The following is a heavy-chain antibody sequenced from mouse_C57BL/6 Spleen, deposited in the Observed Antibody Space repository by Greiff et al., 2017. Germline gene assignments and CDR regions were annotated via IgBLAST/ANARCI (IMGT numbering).Heavy chain of an antibody. CDR3: ARNNYDYDYFDY. J-gene: IGHJ2*01. Sequence: VQLQQPGAELVRPGSSVKLSCKASGYTFTSYWMHWVKQRPIQGLEWIGNIDPSDSETHYNQKFKDKATLTVDKSSSTAYMQLSSLTSEDSAVYYCARNNYDYDYFDYWGQGTTLTVSS. CDR1: GYTFTSYW. CDR2: IDPSDSET. D-gene: IGHD2-4*01. V-gene: IGHV1-52*01.